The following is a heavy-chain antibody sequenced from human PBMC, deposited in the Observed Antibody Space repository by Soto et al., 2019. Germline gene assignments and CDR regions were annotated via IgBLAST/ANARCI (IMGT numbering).Heavy chain of an antibody. D-gene: IGHD5-12*01. CDR3: ATGGGWLPDK. CDR2: IDHSGST. CDR1: GGSITSKY. Sequence: QAQLQESGPGLVKPSETLSLTCTVSGGSITSKYWNWFRQSPEKGLEWIGYIDHSGSTNYKPSLLRRATMTADTPKNRFSLNLSSVTAADTAMYYCATGGGWLPDKWGQGTLVTVSS. V-gene: IGHV4-59*03. J-gene: IGHJ4*02.